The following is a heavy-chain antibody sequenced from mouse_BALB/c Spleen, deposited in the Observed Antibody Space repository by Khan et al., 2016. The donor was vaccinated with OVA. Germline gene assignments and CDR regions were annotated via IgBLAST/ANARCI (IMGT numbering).Heavy chain of an antibody. J-gene: IGHJ3*01. CDR3: VREVAFHRSDGLFAY. D-gene: IGHD2-14*01. CDR2: INPSNNYT. Sequence: QVQLKESGAELARPGASVKMSCKTSGYTFTSYTMHWVRQRPGQAPEWIGHINPSNNYTNYNQNFKDKATLIVDKSSTTAYMQLSSLTSEDSAVYYCVREVAFHRSDGLFAYWGQGTLVTVSA. CDR1: GYTFTSYT. V-gene: IGHV1-4*01.